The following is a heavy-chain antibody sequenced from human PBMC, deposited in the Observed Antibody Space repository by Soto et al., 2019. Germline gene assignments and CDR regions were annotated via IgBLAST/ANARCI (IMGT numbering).Heavy chain of an antibody. Sequence: SETLSLTCTVSGGSVSSGSYYWSWIRQPPGKGLEWIGYIYYSGSTNYNPSLKSRVTISVDTSKNQFSLKLSSVTAADTAVYYCARGVELDPYYYYGMDVWGQGTTVTVSS. CDR1: GGSVSSGSYY. V-gene: IGHV4-61*01. CDR2: IYYSGST. CDR3: ARGVELDPYYYYGMDV. D-gene: IGHD1-26*01. J-gene: IGHJ6*02.